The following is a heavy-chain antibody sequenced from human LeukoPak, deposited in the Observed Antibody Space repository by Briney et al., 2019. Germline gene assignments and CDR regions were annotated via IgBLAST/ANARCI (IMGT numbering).Heavy chain of an antibody. J-gene: IGHJ4*02. D-gene: IGHD3-16*01. CDR2: ISYDGGDK. CDR3: ARGLYYDYVWGPFDY. V-gene: IGHV3-30-3*01. CDR1: GFSFSSYA. Sequence: PGGSLRLSCAASGFSFSSYAMFWVRQAPGKGLEWVAVISYDGGDKYYADSVKGRFTISRDNSKNTLYLQMNSLRPEDTAVYYCARGLYYDYVWGPFDYWGQGTLVTVSS.